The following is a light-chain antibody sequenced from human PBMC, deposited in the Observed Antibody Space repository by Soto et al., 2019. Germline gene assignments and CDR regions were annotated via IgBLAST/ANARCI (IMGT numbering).Light chain of an antibody. Sequence: DIHMTQSPSSLSAAVGDRMTITCRASQTILTYLNWFQQKPGKAPKVLIYDASSLRSGVPSRFSGSGSGTDFTLTISSLQPEDVATHFCQQTFVPTVTFGGGTRVDI. CDR2: DAS. J-gene: IGKJ4*01. V-gene: IGKV1-39*01. CDR3: QQTFVPTVT. CDR1: QTILTY.